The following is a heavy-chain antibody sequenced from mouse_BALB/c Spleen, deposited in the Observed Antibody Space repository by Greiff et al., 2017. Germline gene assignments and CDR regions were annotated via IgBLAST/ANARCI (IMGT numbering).Heavy chain of an antibody. CDR2: INSNGGST. D-gene: IGHD1-1*01. Sequence: EVKLVESGGGLVQPGGSLKLSCAASGFTFSSYGMSWVRQTPDKRLELVATINSNGGSTYYPDSVKGRFTISRDNAKNTLYLQMSSLKSEDSAIYYCASITTVVAMDYWGQGTSVTVSS. CDR3: ASITTVVAMDY. CDR1: GFTFSSYG. J-gene: IGHJ4*01. V-gene: IGHV5-6-3*01.